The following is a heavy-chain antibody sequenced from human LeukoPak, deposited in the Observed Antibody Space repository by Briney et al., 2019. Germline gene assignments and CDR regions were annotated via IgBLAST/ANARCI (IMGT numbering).Heavy chain of an antibody. CDR3: AIVADTAMVMNYYGMDV. CDR1: GYTFTGYY. Sequence: ASVKVSCKASGYTFTGYYMHWVRQAPGQGLEWMGWINPNSGGTNYAQKLQGRVTMTRDTSISTAYMELSRLRSDDTAVYYCAIVADTAMVMNYYGMDVWGQGTTVTVSS. CDR2: INPNSGGT. J-gene: IGHJ6*02. D-gene: IGHD5-18*01. V-gene: IGHV1-2*02.